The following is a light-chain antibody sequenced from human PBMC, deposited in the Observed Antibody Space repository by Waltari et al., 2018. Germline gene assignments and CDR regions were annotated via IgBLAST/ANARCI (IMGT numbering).Light chain of an antibody. CDR2: WAS. CDR3: QQYCSNPT. Sequence: DIVMTQSPDSLAVSLGERATINCKSSQSVLFNSNNKNYLAWYQQKPRQPPKLLITWASTRESGVPDRVSGSGSGTDFTLTISSLQAEDVAVYFCQQYCSNPTFGPGTKVVVK. V-gene: IGKV4-1*01. CDR1: QSVLFNSNNKNY. J-gene: IGKJ3*01.